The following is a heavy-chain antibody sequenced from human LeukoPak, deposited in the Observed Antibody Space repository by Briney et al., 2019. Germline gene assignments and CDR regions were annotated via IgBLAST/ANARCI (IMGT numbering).Heavy chain of an antibody. V-gene: IGHV3-21*01. D-gene: IGHD2-2*01. Sequence: RGSLRLSCAASGFTFSSYAMKWVRQAPGKGLEWVSAISRTSAYIYYSDSVKGRFTISRDNAKNSVYLQIDSLRAEDTAVYYCARDERRYCSDSSCYPGDYWGQGTLVTVSS. J-gene: IGHJ4*02. CDR1: GFTFSSYA. CDR2: ISRTSAYI. CDR3: ARDERRYCSDSSCYPGDY.